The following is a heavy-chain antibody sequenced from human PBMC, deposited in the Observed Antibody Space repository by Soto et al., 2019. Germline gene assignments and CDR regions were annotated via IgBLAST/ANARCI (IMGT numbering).Heavy chain of an antibody. CDR3: ARAHAPTHPLDY. CDR2: IFHSGNA. J-gene: IGHJ4*01. V-gene: IGHV4-59*01. CDR1: GGSMRNVY. Sequence: SETLSLTCTVCGGSMRNVYWSWIRQPPGKRLEWIGFIFHSGNAKYNPSLKGRVTISIDTSKCQFSLRLDSVTAADTAVYFCARAHAPTHPLDYWGLGTLVTVSS. D-gene: IGHD2-2*01.